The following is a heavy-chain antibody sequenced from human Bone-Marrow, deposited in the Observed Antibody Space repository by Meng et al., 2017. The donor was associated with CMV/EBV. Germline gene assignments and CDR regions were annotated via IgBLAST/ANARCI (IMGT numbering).Heavy chain of an antibody. CDR1: GYSISSGYY. J-gene: IGHJ4*02. V-gene: IGHV4-38-2*02. Sequence: TETLSLTCTVSGYSISSGYYWGWIRQPPGKGLEWMGSIYHSGSTYYNPSLKSRVTISVDTSKIQFSLKLSYVTAADTAVYYCARAGFWSGYYRYYVDYWGQGTLVTASS. D-gene: IGHD3-3*01. CDR2: IYHSGST. CDR3: ARAGFWSGYYRYYVDY.